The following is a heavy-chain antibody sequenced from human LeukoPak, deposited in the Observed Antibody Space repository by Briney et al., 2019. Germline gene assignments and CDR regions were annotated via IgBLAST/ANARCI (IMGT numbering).Heavy chain of an antibody. V-gene: IGHV4-34*01. Sequence: PSETLSLTCAVYGRSFSGYYCSWIRQPPGKGLEWIGEINHSGSTNYNPSLKSRVTISVDTSKNQFSLKLSSVTAADTAVYYCARGRGRHHIVLVVYATPNWFDPWGQGTLVTVSS. CDR1: GRSFSGYY. CDR3: ARGRGRHHIVLVVYATPNWFDP. J-gene: IGHJ5*02. D-gene: IGHD2-8*02. CDR2: INHSGST.